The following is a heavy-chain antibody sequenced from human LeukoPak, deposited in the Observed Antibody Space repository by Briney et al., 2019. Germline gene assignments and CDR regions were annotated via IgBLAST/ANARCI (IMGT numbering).Heavy chain of an antibody. Sequence: ASVTVSCKASGYTFTGYYMHWVRQAPGQGLEWMGWINPNSGGTNYAQKFQGRVTMTRDTSISTAYMELSRLRSEDTAVYYCAREDYSSGWLSDPWGQGTLVTVSS. CDR1: GYTFTGYY. CDR3: AREDYSSGWLSDP. CDR2: INPNSGGT. V-gene: IGHV1-2*02. D-gene: IGHD6-19*01. J-gene: IGHJ5*02.